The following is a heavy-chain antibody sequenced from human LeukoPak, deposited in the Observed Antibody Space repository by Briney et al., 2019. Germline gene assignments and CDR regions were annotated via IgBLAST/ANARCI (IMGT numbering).Heavy chain of an antibody. CDR3: ARDSCTTTACYDY. J-gene: IGHJ4*02. CDR1: GFTFSIYG. CDR2: ISSHGGST. D-gene: IGHD2-2*01. V-gene: IGHV3-64*02. Sequence: HPGGSLRLSCAASGFTFSIYGMHWVRQAPGKGLEYVSAISSHGGSTYYVDSVKGRFTISRDNSRNTLYLQMGSLRAEDMAVYYCARDSCTTTACYDYWGQGTLVTVSS.